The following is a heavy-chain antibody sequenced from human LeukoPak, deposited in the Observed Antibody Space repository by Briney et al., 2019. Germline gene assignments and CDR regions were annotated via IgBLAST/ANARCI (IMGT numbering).Heavy chain of an antibody. CDR2: ITGTTFYT. CDR3: AKYVANWNPGGMDV. CDR1: GLSFSAST. J-gene: IGHJ6*02. V-gene: IGHV3-21*06. D-gene: IGHD1-20*01. Sequence: PGGSLRLSCAASGLSFSASTMTWVRQAPGKGLEWVADITGTTFYTHYADSVKGRFTISRDNANYTLYLQMSSLRVEDTAIYYCAKYVANWNPGGMDVWAKGPRSPSP.